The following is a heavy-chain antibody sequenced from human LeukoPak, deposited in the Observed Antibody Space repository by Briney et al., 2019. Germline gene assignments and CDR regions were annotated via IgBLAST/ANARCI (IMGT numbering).Heavy chain of an antibody. J-gene: IGHJ4*02. CDR1: GFAFSSYE. Sequence: PGGSLRLSCAASGFAFSSYEMNWDRQAPGKGPEWISYISGGRDTMYYADSVKGRFTSSRDNAKNSLFLQMNSLRAEDTAVYYCVRVGRIQYFDYWGQGTPVTVSS. CDR3: VRVGRIQYFDY. CDR2: ISGGRDTM. V-gene: IGHV3-48*03. D-gene: IGHD5-18*01.